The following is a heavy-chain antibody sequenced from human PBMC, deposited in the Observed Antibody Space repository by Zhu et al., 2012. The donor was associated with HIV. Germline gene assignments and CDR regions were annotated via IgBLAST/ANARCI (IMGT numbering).Heavy chain of an antibody. D-gene: IGHD6-19*01. CDR2: VYYSGST. Sequence: QVQLQESGPGLVKPSETLSLICSVSGGSISTYYWSWIRQPPGKGLEWIGYVYYSGSTNYNPSLKSRVTILVDTSKNQFSLKMSSVTAADTAVYYCARDLAVAGMWYLDLWGLASWSLSPQ. CDR1: GGSISTYY. CDR3: ARDLAVAGMWYLDL. J-gene: IGHJ2*01. V-gene: IGHV4-59*01.